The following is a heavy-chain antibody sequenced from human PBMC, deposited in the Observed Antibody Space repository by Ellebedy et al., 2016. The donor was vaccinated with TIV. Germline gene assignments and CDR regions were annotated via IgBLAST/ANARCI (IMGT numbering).Heavy chain of an antibody. J-gene: IGHJ4*02. CDR1: GYSFTNSW. CDR3: VRLDTSYFEY. V-gene: IGHV5-51*01. CDR2: IYPGNSDT. D-gene: IGHD2-2*01. Sequence: PGGSLRLSCKGSGYSFTNSWIGWVPRMPGKGLEWMGIIYPGNSDTTYSPSFQGQVTISADKSISTAYLQWSSLRASDTALYYCVRLDTSYFEYWGQGTLVTVSS.